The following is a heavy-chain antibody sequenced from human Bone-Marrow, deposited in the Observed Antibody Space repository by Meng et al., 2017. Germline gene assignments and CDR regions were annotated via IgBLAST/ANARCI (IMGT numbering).Heavy chain of an antibody. CDR3: VGHDSGGYRFDY. V-gene: IGHV4-34*01. J-gene: IGHJ4*02. CDR2: INYSGST. CDR1: GGSISGVS. D-gene: IGHD3-22*01. Sequence: VLLQERGVGVLTRAQSLSFTSAVDGGSISGVSWSWISQPPGRGLEWMGRINYSGSTNYNQAINVRATITVGTDKSQYPFKLRFDTVANKDTAVYSRVGHDSGGYRFDYWGQGTLVTVSS.